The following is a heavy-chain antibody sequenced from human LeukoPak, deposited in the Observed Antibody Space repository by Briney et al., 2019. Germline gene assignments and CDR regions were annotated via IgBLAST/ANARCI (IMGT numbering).Heavy chain of an antibody. CDR1: GGSISSGGYY. CDR3: ARATQVVTPNYFDY. D-gene: IGHD4-23*01. CDR2: IYYSGST. Sequence: KPSQTLSLTCTVSGGSISSGGYYWSWIRQHPGKGLEWTGYIYYSGSTHYNPSLKSRVTISVDTSKNQFSLKLSSVTAADTAVYYCARATQVVTPNYFDYWGQGTLVTVSS. J-gene: IGHJ4*02. V-gene: IGHV4-31*03.